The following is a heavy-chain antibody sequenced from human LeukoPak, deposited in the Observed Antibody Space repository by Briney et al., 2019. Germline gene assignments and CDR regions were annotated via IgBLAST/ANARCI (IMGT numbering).Heavy chain of an antibody. D-gene: IGHD2-15*01. J-gene: IGHJ4*02. CDR3: AKGGLYCSGGGCQLPFDS. CDR2: VSFDGNNK. Sequence: PGKPLRLSCAGSGFNFRSYGMHWVRQAPGKGLEWVAVVSFDGNNKYYADSVKGRFTISRDNSNNTLYLQMNSLRAEDTAVYYCAKGGLYCSGGGCQLPFDSWGQGILVTVSP. V-gene: IGHV3-30*18. CDR1: GFNFRSYG.